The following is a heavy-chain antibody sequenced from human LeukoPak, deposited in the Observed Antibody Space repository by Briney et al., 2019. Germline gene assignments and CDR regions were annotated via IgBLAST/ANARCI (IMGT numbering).Heavy chain of an antibody. CDR1: GFTFDDYG. J-gene: IGHJ4*02. CDR3: ARDFFPRIAVAGTPPVVY. Sequence: GGSLRLSCAISGFTFDDYGMSWVRHAPGKGLEWVSGINWNGGSTGYADSVKGRFTISRDNAKNSLYLQMNSLRAEDTALYYCARDFFPRIAVAGTPPVVYWGQGTLVTGSS. CDR2: INWNGGST. V-gene: IGHV3-20*04. D-gene: IGHD6-19*01.